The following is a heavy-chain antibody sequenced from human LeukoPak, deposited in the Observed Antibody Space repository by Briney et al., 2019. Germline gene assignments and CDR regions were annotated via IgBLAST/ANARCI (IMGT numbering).Heavy chain of an antibody. CDR3: ARHIRSYDILTGYYIGYFDY. J-gene: IGHJ4*02. CDR2: IYYSGST. CDR1: GGSISNSNYY. V-gene: IGHV4-39*01. D-gene: IGHD3-9*01. Sequence: SETLSLTCTVSGGSISNSNYYWGWIRQPPGKGLEWIGSIYYSGSTYYNPSLKRRVTISVDTSRNQFSLKLSSVTAADTAVYYCARHIRSYDILTGYYIGYFDYWGQGSLVTVSS.